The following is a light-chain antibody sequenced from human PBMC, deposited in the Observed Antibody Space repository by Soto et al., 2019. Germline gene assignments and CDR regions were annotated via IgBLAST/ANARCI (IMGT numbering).Light chain of an antibody. V-gene: IGKV3-15*01. CDR1: QNILRN. J-gene: IGKJ4*01. Sequence: IVMTQSPATLSVSPGETATLSCRAPQNILRNLAWYQHKPGQPPRLLIYGASTRATGIPGRFSGSGSGTEFTLTISSLQSEDFATYYCQQSYSTPLTFGGGTKVEIK. CDR2: GAS. CDR3: QQSYSTPLT.